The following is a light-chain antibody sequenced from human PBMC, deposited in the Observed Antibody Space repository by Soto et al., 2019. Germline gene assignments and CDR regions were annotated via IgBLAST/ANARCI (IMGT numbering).Light chain of an antibody. Sequence: EIVLTQSPGTLSLSPGERATLSCRASQSVSGSSLAWYQHKPGQAPRLLIYSASSRATGIPDRFSGSGSGTDFTFIISRLEPEDFGMDYCHQYGSFPHTFGQGTELVTK. J-gene: IGKJ2*01. CDR1: QSVSGSS. V-gene: IGKV3-20*01. CDR3: HQYGSFPHT. CDR2: SAS.